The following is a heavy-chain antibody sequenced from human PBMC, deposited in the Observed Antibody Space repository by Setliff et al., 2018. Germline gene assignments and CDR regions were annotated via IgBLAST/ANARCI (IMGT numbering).Heavy chain of an antibody. CDR3: ATSDLYAAFDH. Sequence: GGSLRLSCETSGFIFANYALSWVRQAPGKGLEWVSLIRSKRHGGTPQYAASVEGRFTISRDDSKGIAYLQMNSLKSEDAAVYYCATSDLYAAFDHWGQGTLVTISS. D-gene: IGHD2-8*01. CDR1: GFIFANYA. V-gene: IGHV3-49*04. CDR2: IRSKRHGGTP. J-gene: IGHJ4*02.